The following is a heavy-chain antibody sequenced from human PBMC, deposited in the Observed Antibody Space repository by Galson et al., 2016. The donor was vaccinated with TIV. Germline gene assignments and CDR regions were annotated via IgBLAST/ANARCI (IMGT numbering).Heavy chain of an antibody. CDR3: ARTPYGDSFGWYFDL. J-gene: IGHJ2*01. CDR2: IDWDDDK. CDR1: GFSLTTTGMC. D-gene: IGHD4-17*01. Sequence: PALVKPTQTPTLTCTFSGFSLTTTGMCVSWIRQAPGKGLEWLARIDWDDDKYYRISLKSRLTVSKDTSKNQVVLTMTDMDPVDTATYYCARTPYGDSFGWYFDLWGRGTLVTVSS. V-gene: IGHV2-70*11.